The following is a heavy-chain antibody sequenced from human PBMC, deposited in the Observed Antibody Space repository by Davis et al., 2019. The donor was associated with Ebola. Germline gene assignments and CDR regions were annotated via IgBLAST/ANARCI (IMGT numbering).Heavy chain of an antibody. CDR2: ISAYNGNT. Sequence: ASVKVSCKASGGTFSSYAISWVRQAPGQGLEWMGWISAYNGNTNYAQKLQGRVTMTTDTSTSTAYMELRSLRSDDTAVYYCARDNSELLWFGELLYRPHPLDGMDVWGQGTTVTVSS. CDR1: GGTFSSYA. V-gene: IGHV1-18*01. CDR3: ARDNSELLWFGELLYRPHPLDGMDV. D-gene: IGHD3-10*01. J-gene: IGHJ6*02.